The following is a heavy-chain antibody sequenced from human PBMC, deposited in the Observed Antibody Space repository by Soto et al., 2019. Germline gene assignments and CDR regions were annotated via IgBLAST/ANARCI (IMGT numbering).Heavy chain of an antibody. CDR1: GYTFTSYG. CDR3: ARDREYNWNYNWFDP. Sequence: QVQLVQSGAEVKKPGASVKVSCKASGYTFTSYGISWVRQAPGQGLEWMGWISTYNGNTNFTQKLQGRVTMTTDTAXXTAYMELRGLRSDDTAVYYCARDREYNWNYNWFDPWGQGTLVTVSS. CDR2: ISTYNGNT. J-gene: IGHJ5*02. D-gene: IGHD1-7*01. V-gene: IGHV1-18*01.